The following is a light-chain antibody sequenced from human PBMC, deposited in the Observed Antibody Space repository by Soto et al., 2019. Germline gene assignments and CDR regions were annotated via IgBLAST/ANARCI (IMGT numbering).Light chain of an antibody. Sequence: DIQMTQSPSTLSASVGDRVTITCRASQSIDSSLAWYQQKPRKGPKLLIYDASTLESGVPSRFSGSGLGTEFALIISSLQPDDFATFYCQQYNSYGTFGQGTKLEI. CDR3: QQYNSYGT. CDR2: DAS. CDR1: QSIDSS. J-gene: IGKJ2*01. V-gene: IGKV1-5*01.